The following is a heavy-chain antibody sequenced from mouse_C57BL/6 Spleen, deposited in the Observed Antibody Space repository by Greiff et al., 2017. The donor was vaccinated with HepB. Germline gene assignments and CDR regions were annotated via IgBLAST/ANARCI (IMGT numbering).Heavy chain of an antibody. D-gene: IGHD2-3*01. CDR2: ISSGGDYI. Sequence: EVQVVESGEGLVKPGGSLKLSCAASGFTFSSYAMSWVRQTPEKRLEWVAYISSGGDYIYYADTVKGRFTISRDNARNTLYLQMSSLKSEDTAMYYCTRGGDGYYVDFDVWGTGTTVTVSS. CDR1: GFTFSSYA. V-gene: IGHV5-9-1*02. J-gene: IGHJ1*03. CDR3: TRGGDGYYVDFDV.